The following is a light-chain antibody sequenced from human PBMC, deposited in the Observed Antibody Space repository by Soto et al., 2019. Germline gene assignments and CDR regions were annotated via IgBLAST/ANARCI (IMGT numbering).Light chain of an antibody. CDR2: EVS. V-gene: IGKV2D-29*01. J-gene: IGKJ4*01. CDR3: MQSRQLPIT. CDR1: QSLLYSDGRTS. Sequence: DVVLTQTPRSLSVTPGQPASISCKSSQSLLYSDGRTSVYWYLQKPGQPPQLLIHEVSNRFSGVPARFSGSGSGTDFTLKISRVEAEDVGVYYCMQSRQLPITFGGGTNVEIK.